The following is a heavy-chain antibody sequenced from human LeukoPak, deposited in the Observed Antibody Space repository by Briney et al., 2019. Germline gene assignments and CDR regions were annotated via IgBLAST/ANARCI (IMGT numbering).Heavy chain of an antibody. Sequence: PGGSLRLSCAASGFTFSSYSMNWVRQAPGKGLEWVSSISSSSSYIYYADSVKGLFTISRDNSKNTLYLQMNSLRDEDTAVYYCAKDPYYLGSGSPRHVDYWGQGTLVTVSS. J-gene: IGHJ4*02. V-gene: IGHV3-21*01. CDR1: GFTFSSYS. CDR3: AKDPYYLGSGSPRHVDY. CDR2: ISSSSSYI. D-gene: IGHD3-10*01.